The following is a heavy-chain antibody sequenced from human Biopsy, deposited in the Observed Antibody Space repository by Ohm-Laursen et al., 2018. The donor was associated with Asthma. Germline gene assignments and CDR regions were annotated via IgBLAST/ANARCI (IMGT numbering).Heavy chain of an antibody. J-gene: IGHJ4*02. CDR2: IYYSGST. V-gene: IGHV4-59*01. CDR1: GVSIRSYY. D-gene: IGHD2-21*02. CDR3: ARGISRVTGLFDHFDS. Sequence: TLSLTCPVSGVSIRSYYWTWIRQPPGKGLEWIGHIYYSGSTNYQPSLKSRVTISVDTSKNQFSLKLRSVTAADAAVYYCARGISRVTGLFDHFDSWGQGTLVTVSS.